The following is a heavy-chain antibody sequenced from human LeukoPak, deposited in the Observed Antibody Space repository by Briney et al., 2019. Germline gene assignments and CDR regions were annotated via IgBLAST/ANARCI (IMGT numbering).Heavy chain of an antibody. V-gene: IGHV1-2*02. Sequence: ASVKVSCKASGYTFTGYYMHWVRQAPGQGLEWMGWINPNSGGTNYAQKFQGRVTMTRDTSISTAYMELSRLRSDDTAVYYCARDGRPCGGDCYYNWFDPWGQGTLVTVSA. D-gene: IGHD2-21*02. CDR2: INPNSGGT. CDR1: GYTFTGYY. CDR3: ARDGRPCGGDCYYNWFDP. J-gene: IGHJ5*02.